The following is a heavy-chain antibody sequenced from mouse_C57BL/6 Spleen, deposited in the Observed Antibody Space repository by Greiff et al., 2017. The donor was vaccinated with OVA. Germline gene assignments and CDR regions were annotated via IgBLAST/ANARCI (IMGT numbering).Heavy chain of an antibody. CDR3: VGDLYGSSWFAY. J-gene: IGHJ3*01. CDR2: IDPSDSYT. CDR1: GYTFTSYW. D-gene: IGHD1-1*01. Sequence: QVQLQQPGAELVMPGASVKLSCKASGYTFTSYWMHWVKQRPGQGLEWIGEIDPSDSYTNYNQKFKGKATLTVDKSSSTAYMELRSLTSEDSAVYYCVGDLYGSSWFAYWGQGTLVTVSA. V-gene: IGHV1-69*01.